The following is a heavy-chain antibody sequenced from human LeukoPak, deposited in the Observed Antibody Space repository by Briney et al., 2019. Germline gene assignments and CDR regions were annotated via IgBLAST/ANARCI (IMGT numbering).Heavy chain of an antibody. V-gene: IGHV1-18*01. CDR2: ISAYNGNT. CDR1: GYTFTSYG. Sequence: ASVKVSCKASGYTFTSYGISWVRQAPGQGLEWMGWISAYNGNTNYAQKLQGRVTMTTDTSTSTAYMELRSLRSDDTAVYYCAREFRAYDYVWGSYRSTLSDYWGQGTLVTVSS. J-gene: IGHJ4*02. D-gene: IGHD3-16*02. CDR3: AREFRAYDYVWGSYRSTLSDY.